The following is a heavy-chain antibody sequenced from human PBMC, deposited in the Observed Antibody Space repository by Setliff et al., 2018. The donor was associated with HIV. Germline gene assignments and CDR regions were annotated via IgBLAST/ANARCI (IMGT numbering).Heavy chain of an antibody. J-gene: IGHJ4*02. CDR2: ITHSGST. Sequence: SETLSLTCTVSGGSISSGAYYWNWIRQHHQHPGKGLEWIGYITHSGSTNYNMSLWSRVTISLDASRNQFSLKLSSVTAADTAVYFCARHGVIWERLRPLLYFDSWGQGTLVTVSS. CDR3: ARHGVIWERLRPLLYFDS. CDR1: GGSISSGAYY. V-gene: IGHV4-39*01. D-gene: IGHD5-12*01.